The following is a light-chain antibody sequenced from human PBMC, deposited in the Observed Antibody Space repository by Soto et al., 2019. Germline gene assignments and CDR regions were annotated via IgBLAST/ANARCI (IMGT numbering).Light chain of an antibody. V-gene: IGKV1-5*01. CDR2: DAS. CDR1: QSFSSW. J-gene: IGKJ1*01. Sequence: DIQMTQSPSALSASVGDRVTITCRASQSFSSWLAWYQQKPGKAPRLLIYDASYLERGVPSRFSGSGSGTEFTLTISDLQPDDLATYYCQQYNNFWTFGPGTKVDIK. CDR3: QQYNNFWT.